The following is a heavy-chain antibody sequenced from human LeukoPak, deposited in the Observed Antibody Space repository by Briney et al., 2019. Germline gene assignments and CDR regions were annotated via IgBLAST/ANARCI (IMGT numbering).Heavy chain of an antibody. CDR3: ARQGSSVRYFHTYLDF. CDR2: LQHDGDEK. J-gene: IGHJ6*03. CDR1: GFTFRSSA. V-gene: IGHV3-30*01. D-gene: IGHD6-6*01. Sequence: GGSLRLSCAASGFTFRSSAMHWVRQAPGKGLEWVALLQHDGDEKYYVESVKGRFTISRDNSNNTLYLQMNSLRVEDTAVYFCARQGSSVRYFHTYLDFWGKGTTVTVSS.